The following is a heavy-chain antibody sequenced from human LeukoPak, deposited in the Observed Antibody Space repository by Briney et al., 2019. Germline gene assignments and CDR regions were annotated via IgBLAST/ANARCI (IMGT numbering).Heavy chain of an antibody. D-gene: IGHD4-11*01. CDR2: VHYSGST. CDR3: ARLRLQYIFDY. V-gene: IGHV4-39*07. Sequence: SETLSLTCIVSGGSISSITSLTYYWNRIRQSPGTGLEWIGSVHYSGSTYYNPSLKSRVTISVDISKNQFSLRLSSVSAADTAVYYCARLRLQYIFDYWGQGALVTVSS. J-gene: IGHJ4*02. CDR1: GGSISSITSLTYY.